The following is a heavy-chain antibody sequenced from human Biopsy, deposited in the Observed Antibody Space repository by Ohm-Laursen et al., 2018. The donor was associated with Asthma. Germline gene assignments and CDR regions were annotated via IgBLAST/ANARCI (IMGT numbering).Heavy chain of an antibody. V-gene: IGHV1-18*04. CDR1: GYPFIGYH. D-gene: IGHD1-26*01. J-gene: IGHJ4*02. CDR2: ISAYNGNT. Sequence: GASVKVSCKASGYPFIGYHIHWMRQAPGQGLEWMGRISAYNGNTNYAQKLQGRVTMTRDTSTSTVYMELSSLRSEDTAVYYCARAGALIVGATMGYWGQGTLVTVSS. CDR3: ARAGALIVGATMGY.